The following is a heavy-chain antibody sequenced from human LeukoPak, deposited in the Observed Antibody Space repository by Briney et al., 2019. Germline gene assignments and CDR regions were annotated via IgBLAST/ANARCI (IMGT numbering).Heavy chain of an antibody. D-gene: IGHD3-22*01. J-gene: IGHJ4*02. V-gene: IGHV1-69*04. CDR3: ARRYYYDSSGQLGPFDY. CDR1: GGTFSSYA. Sequence: ASVKVSCKASGGTFSSYAISWVRQAPGQGLEWMGRIIPILGIANYAQKFQGRVTITADKSTSTAYMEPSSLRSEDTAVYYCARRYYYDSSGQLGPFDYWGQGTLVTVSS. CDR2: IIPILGIA.